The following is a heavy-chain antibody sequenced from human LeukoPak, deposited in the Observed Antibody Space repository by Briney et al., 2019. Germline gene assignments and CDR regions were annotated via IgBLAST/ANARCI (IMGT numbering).Heavy chain of an antibody. CDR3: ARARGTAMVSLDY. D-gene: IGHD5-18*01. Sequence: SQTLSLTCTVSGGSISSGDYYWSWIRQPPGKGLEWIGYIYYSGSTYYNPSLKSRVTISVDTSKNQFSLKLSSVTAADTAVYYCARARGTAMVSLDYWGQGTLVTVSS. CDR2: IYYSGST. CDR1: GGSISSGDYY. J-gene: IGHJ4*02. V-gene: IGHV4-30-4*08.